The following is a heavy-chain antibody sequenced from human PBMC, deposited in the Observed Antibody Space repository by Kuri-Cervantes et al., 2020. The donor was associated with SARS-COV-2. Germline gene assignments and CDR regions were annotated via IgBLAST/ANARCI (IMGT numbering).Heavy chain of an antibody. D-gene: IGHD3-16*02. CDR3: AGGYLFDY. CDR2: IIPIFGTA. CDR1: GYTFTSYG. J-gene: IGHJ4*02. V-gene: IGHV1-69*05. Sequence: SVKVSCKASGYTFTSYGINWVRQAPGQGLEWMGGIIPIFGTANYAQKFQGRVTITTDESTSTAYMELSSLRSDDTAVYYCAGGYLFDYWGQGTLVTVSS.